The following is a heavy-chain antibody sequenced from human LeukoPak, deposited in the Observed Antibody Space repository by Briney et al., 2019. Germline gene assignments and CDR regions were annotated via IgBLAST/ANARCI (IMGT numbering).Heavy chain of an antibody. CDR1: GLTFSSYA. CDR3: ANDLKYGDYGGFDY. J-gene: IGHJ4*02. CDR2: ISGSGGNT. V-gene: IGHV3-23*01. D-gene: IGHD4-17*01. Sequence: PGGSLRLSCAASGLTFSSYAMNWVRQAPGKGLEWVSVISGSGGNTYYADSVKGRFTISRDNSKNTLYLQMNSLRAEDTAVYYVANDLKYGDYGGFDYWGQGTLVTVSS.